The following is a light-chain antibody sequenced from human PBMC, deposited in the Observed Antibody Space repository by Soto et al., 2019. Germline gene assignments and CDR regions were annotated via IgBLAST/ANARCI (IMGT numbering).Light chain of an antibody. J-gene: IGKJ5*01. CDR3: QHHNTSPPIT. CDR1: RIVKSTS. V-gene: IGKV3-20*01. Sequence: VLAPAPGRLVLSPGGIGPLSCSGSRIVKSTSLVWYQQKPAQAPTLLLYGASSRATGIPGRFSGGGSGTDFTLTISRLQPEDFAVYYCQHHNTSPPITFGQGTRLEIK. CDR2: GAS.